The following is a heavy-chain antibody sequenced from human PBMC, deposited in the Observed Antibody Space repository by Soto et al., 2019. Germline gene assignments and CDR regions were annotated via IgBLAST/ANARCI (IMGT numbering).Heavy chain of an antibody. Sequence: GGSLRLSCAASGFTFSSYSMNWVRQAPGKGLEWVSYISSSSSTIYYADSVKGRFTISRDNAKNSLYLQMNSLRAEDTAVYYCARFDYSKESNYFDYWGQGTLVTVSS. CDR1: GFTFSSYS. V-gene: IGHV3-48*01. D-gene: IGHD4-4*01. J-gene: IGHJ4*02. CDR2: ISSSSSTI. CDR3: ARFDYSKESNYFDY.